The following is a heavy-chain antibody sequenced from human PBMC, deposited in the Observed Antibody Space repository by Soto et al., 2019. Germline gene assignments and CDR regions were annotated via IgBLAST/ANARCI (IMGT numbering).Heavy chain of an antibody. CDR1: GFTFGSYA. CDR2: ISGGGSGT. V-gene: IGHV3-23*01. J-gene: IGHJ5*02. Sequence: EMQLSESGGGLVQPGGSLRLSCAASGFTFGSYAMSWVRQAPGKGLEWVSAISGGGSGTYYADSVKGRFTISRDTSKKPLFLQMNSLRVEDTAIYYCAKDPKSTVRFNWFDPWGQGTLVTVSS. D-gene: IGHD2-8*02. CDR3: AKDPKSTVRFNWFDP.